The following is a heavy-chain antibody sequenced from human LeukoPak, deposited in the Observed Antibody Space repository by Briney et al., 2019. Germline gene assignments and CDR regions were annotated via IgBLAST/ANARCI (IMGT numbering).Heavy chain of an antibody. J-gene: IGHJ4*02. CDR2: IYSGGST. CDR1: GFTVSSNY. D-gene: IGHD3-10*01. Sequence: GGSLRLSCAASGFTVSSNYMSWVRQAPGKGLEWVSVIYSGGSTYYADSVKGRFTISGDSSKNTLYLQMDSLRAEDTAVYYCARGATGWGVDYFDYWGQGTLGTVSS. CDR3: ARGATGWGVDYFDY. V-gene: IGHV3-53*01.